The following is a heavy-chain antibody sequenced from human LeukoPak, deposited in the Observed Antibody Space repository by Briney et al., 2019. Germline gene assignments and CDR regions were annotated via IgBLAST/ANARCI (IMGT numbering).Heavy chain of an antibody. Sequence: GSLRLSCAASGFTFSSYSMNWVRRAPGKGLEWISYISGHSSTIYFADSVKGRFTISRDNARNSLYLQMNSLRAEDTAVYYCARDFNYGGNFDYWGQGTLVTVSS. J-gene: IGHJ4*02. D-gene: IGHD4-23*01. CDR1: GFTFSSYS. CDR3: ARDFNYGGNFDY. CDR2: ISGHSSTI. V-gene: IGHV3-48*01.